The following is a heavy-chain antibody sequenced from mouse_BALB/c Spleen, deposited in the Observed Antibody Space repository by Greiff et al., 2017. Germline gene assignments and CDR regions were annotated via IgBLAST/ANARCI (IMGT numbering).Heavy chain of an antibody. CDR2: IDPANGNT. J-gene: IGHJ3*01. CDR3: APYDYDDGSFAY. CDR1: GFNIKDTY. D-gene: IGHD2-4*01. V-gene: IGHV14-3*02. Sequence: VQLQQSGAELVKPGASVKLSCTASGFNIKDTYMHWVKQRPEQGLEWIGRIDPANGNTKYDPKFQGKATITSDTSSNTAYLQLSSLTSEDTAVYYCAPYDYDDGSFAYWGQGTLVTVSA.